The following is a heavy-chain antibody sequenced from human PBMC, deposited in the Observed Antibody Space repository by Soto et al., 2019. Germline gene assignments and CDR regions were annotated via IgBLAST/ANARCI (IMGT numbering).Heavy chain of an antibody. D-gene: IGHD3-9*01. CDR1: GFTFSTYA. CDR2: ISYDGSST. V-gene: IGHV3-30*04. J-gene: IGHJ6*02. Sequence: VQLLESGGGLVQPGGSLRLSCAASGFTFSTYAMSWVRQAPGKGLEWVAVISYDGSSTSYADSVKGRFTISRDNSKNTVYQPMNRLETEDTAVYYCARPVSGYEILTGHYFDYYHAMDVWGQGTTVTVSS. CDR3: ARPVSGYEILTGHYFDYYHAMDV.